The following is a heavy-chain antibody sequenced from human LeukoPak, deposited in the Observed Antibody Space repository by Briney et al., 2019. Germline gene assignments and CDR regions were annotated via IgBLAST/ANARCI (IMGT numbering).Heavy chain of an antibody. CDR2: IYPGDSDT. CDR3: ARRAPYDYYMDV. CDR1: GYRFASDW. V-gene: IGHV5-51*01. Sequence: GESLKISCKGSGYRFASDWIGWVRQMPGKGLEWMGIIYPGDSDTKYSPSFQGHITISADKSINTAYLQWSSLKASDTAMYYCARRAPYDYYMDVWGKGTTVTVSS. J-gene: IGHJ6*03.